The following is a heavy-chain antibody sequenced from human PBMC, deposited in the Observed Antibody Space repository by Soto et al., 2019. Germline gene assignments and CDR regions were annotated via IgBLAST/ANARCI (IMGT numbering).Heavy chain of an antibody. D-gene: IGHD3-10*02. J-gene: IGHJ5*01. Sequence: GASVKVSCKTSGGTFSSSAISWVRRAPGQGLEWMGKVIPMFATSNYAQKFLNRVTITADESTTTAYLEVDSLRSEDTAVYYCARASDYYGRGLSWFESW. CDR3: ARASDYYGRGLSWFES. CDR1: GGTFSSSA. CDR2: VIPMFATS. V-gene: IGHV1-69*13.